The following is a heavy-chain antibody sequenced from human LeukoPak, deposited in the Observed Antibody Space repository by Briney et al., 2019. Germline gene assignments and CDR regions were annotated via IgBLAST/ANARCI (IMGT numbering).Heavy chain of an antibody. CDR2: IRNDGFYK. CDR1: GFTFSDHA. V-gene: IGHV3-30*02. CDR3: ARVVAGSAFDH. Sequence: PGGSLRLSCGTSGFTFSDHAMHWVRQAPGKGLEWLAFIRNDGFYKYYSESGKGRFIISRDNSKNTLFLQMNSLRPDDTALYYCARVVAGSAFDHWGQGALVAVSS. D-gene: IGHD2-15*01. J-gene: IGHJ4*02.